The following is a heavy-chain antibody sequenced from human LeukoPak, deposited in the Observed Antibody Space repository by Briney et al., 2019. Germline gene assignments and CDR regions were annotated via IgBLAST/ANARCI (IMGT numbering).Heavy chain of an antibody. J-gene: IGHJ4*02. V-gene: IGHV3-48*02. CDR3: VGWYSLDY. CDR2: ISSSSRNI. CDR1: GFTFSSYS. D-gene: IGHD6-19*01. Sequence: GGSLRLSCAASGFTFSSYSMNWVRQAPGKGLEWVSCISSSSRNIYYADSVKGRFTISRDNAKNSLYLQMNSLRDEDTAVYYCVGWYSLDYWGQGTLVTVSS.